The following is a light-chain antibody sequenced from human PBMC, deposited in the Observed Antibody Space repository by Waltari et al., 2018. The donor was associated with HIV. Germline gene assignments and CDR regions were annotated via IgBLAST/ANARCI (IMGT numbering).Light chain of an antibody. J-gene: IGLJ1*01. CDR3: SSYTTTSTLVV. V-gene: IGLV2-14*01. CDR2: EVS. Sequence: PGQSITISCTGTSSDVGGYNYVSWYQQHPGKAPKLMIYEVSNRPSGVSNRFSGSKSGNTASLTISGLQAEDEADYYCSSYTTTSTLVVFGTGTKVTVL. CDR1: SSDVGGYNY.